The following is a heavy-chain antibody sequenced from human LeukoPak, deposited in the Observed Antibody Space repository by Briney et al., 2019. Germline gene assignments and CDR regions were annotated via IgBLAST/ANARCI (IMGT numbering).Heavy chain of an antibody. D-gene: IGHD3-22*01. J-gene: IGHJ4*02. V-gene: IGHV3-21*01. CDR3: ASSRYDSSGYYGIIGY. CDR1: GFSFSSYS. Sequence: GGSLRLSCAASGFSFSSYSMNWVRQAPGKGLEWVSSISSSSSYIYCADSVKGRFTISRDNAKNSLYLQMNSLRAEDTALYYCASSRYDSSGYYGIIGYWGQGTLVTVSS. CDR2: ISSSSSYI.